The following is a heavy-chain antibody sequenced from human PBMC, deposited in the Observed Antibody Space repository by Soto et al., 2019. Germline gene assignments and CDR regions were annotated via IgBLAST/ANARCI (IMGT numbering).Heavy chain of an antibody. CDR2: ISRTGDSA. D-gene: IGHD3-22*01. Sequence: EVQLLETGGALVQPGGSLTLSCAASGFSFSDYAMSWVRQAPGKGLEWVSSISRTGDSAYYADSVKGRFAISRDRSKNRLSMKMNSLRVDDTAVYYWAKGPYGSGYYHNWFDSWGQGTLITVSS. CDR3: AKGPYGSGYYHNWFDS. CDR1: GFSFSDYA. V-gene: IGHV3-23*01. J-gene: IGHJ5*01.